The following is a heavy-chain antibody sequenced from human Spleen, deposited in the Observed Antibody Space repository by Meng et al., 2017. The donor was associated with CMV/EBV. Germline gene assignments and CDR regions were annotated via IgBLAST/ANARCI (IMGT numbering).Heavy chain of an antibody. D-gene: IGHD2-2*01. Sequence: ASVKVSCKASGYIYTGYYMEWVRQAPGQGLEWVGWINPNTGGTKYAQKFEGRVIINEDTSISTVYMEITRLRSDDTTVYYCARMPHPPYSYRGMDVWGQGTAVTVSS. CDR1: GYIYTGYY. CDR3: ARMPHPPYSYRGMDV. J-gene: IGHJ6*02. V-gene: IGHV1-2*02. CDR2: INPNTGGT.